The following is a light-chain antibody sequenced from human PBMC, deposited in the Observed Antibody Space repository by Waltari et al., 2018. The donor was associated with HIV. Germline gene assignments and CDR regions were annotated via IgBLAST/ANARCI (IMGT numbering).Light chain of an antibody. CDR2: DAS. CDR1: QSFSSY. CDR3: QQRSNWPPLT. V-gene: IGKV3-11*01. J-gene: IGKJ4*01. Sequence: EIVFTQSPATLSLSPGERATLSCRASQSFSSYLAWYQQKPGQAPRLLIYDASNRATGIPARFSGSGSGTDFTLTISSLEPEDFAVYYCQQRSNWPPLTFGGGTKVEIK.